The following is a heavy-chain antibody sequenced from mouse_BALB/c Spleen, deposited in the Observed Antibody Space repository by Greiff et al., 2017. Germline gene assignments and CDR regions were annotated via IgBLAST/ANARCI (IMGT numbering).Heavy chain of an antibody. CDR3: ARSGGDY. V-gene: IGHV1-87*01. D-gene: IGHD4-1*01. CDR2: IYPGDGDT. CDR1: GYTFTSYW. J-gene: IGHJ4*01. Sequence: VKLMESGAELARPGASVKLSCKASGYTFTSYWMQWVKQRPGQGLEWIGAIYPGDGDTRYTQKFKGKATLTADKSSSTAYMQLSSLASEDSAVYYCARSGGDYWGQGTSVTVSS.